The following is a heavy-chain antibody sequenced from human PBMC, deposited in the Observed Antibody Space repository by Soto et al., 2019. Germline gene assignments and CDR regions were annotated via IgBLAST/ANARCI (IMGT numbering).Heavy chain of an antibody. CDR2: IKGKTAGETI. J-gene: IGHJ4*02. CDR1: GFTFTNVW. D-gene: IGHD2-15*01. CDR3: TKTGPVAEEVDY. Sequence: EVQLVESGGGLVKPGESLRLSCAASGFTFTNVWMSWVRQAPGKGLEWVGRIKGKTAGETIDYAAGLKGRFTISRDDSKNTLYRQMNSVKTEAKVVYYCTKTGPVAEEVDYWGRGTLVTVSS. V-gene: IGHV3-15*01.